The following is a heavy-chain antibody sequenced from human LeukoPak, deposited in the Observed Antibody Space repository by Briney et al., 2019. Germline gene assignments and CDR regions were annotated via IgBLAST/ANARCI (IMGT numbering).Heavy chain of an antibody. CDR3: ARGRGWIAVAGPLLFDS. Sequence: SETLSLTCTVSGGSISSYYWNWLRQPPGKGREGVGYIFYSGSSNYNPSLKSRVTMSVDTSKNQFALSLNSVTAADTAVYYCARGRGWIAVAGPLLFDSWGQGTLVTVSS. CDR1: GGSISSYY. D-gene: IGHD6-19*01. V-gene: IGHV4-59*01. CDR2: IFYSGSS. J-gene: IGHJ4*02.